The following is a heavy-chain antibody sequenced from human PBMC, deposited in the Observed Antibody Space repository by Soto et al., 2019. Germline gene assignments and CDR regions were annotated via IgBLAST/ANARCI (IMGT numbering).Heavy chain of an antibody. D-gene: IGHD4-17*01. V-gene: IGHV4-59*01. CDR3: ARRYGASFDY. CDR2: IYYSGST. J-gene: IGHJ4*02. CDR1: GGSISSYY. Sequence: SETLSLTCSVSGGSISSYYWSWIRQPPGKGLEWIGYIYYSGSTNYTPSLKSRVTISVDTSKNQFSLKLSSVTAADTAVYYCARRYGASFDYWGQGTLVTVSS.